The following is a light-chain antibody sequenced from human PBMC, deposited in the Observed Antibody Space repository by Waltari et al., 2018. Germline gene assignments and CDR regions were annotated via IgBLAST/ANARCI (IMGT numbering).Light chain of an antibody. CDR3: QKYVSLPAT. CDR2: DAS. Sequence: EIVFTQSPATLSLSPGERSTLSSRTSQSVGRYLDWYQQKPGQAPRLLIYDASIRATGIPDRFSGSGSGTDFSLTISRLEPEDFAVYYCQKYVSLPATFGQGTKVEIK. V-gene: IGKV3-20*01. J-gene: IGKJ1*01. CDR1: QSVGRY.